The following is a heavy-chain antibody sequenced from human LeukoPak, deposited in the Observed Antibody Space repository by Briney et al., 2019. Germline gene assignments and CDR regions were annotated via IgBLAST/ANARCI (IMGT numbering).Heavy chain of an antibody. V-gene: IGHV3-11*01. Sequence: GGSLRLSCAASGFTFGDYYMSWIRQAPGKGLEWVSYISSSGTTIYYADSVKGRFTISRDNAKNSLYLQMNSLRAEDTALYYCARVDSGSYLDAFDIWGQGTVVTVSS. CDR1: GFTFGDYY. CDR2: ISSSGTTI. J-gene: IGHJ3*02. CDR3: ARVDSGSYLDAFDI. D-gene: IGHD1-26*01.